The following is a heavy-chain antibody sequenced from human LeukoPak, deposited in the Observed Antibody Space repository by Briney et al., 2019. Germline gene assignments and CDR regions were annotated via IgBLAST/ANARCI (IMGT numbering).Heavy chain of an antibody. D-gene: IGHD5-18*01. J-gene: IGHJ4*02. Sequence: PGRSLRLSCAASGFTFDDYAMHWVRQAPGKGQEWVSGISWNSGSIGYADSVKGRFTISRDNAKNSLYLQMNSLRAEDTALYYCAKDSHVDTAMVTMDYWGQGTLVTVSS. V-gene: IGHV3-9*01. CDR2: ISWNSGSI. CDR3: AKDSHVDTAMVTMDY. CDR1: GFTFDDYA.